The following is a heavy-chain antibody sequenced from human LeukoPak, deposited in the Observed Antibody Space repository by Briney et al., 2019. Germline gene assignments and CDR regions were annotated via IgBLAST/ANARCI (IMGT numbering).Heavy chain of an antibody. D-gene: IGHD3-10*01. CDR1: GFTFSSYW. CDR2: ISYDGSNK. Sequence: QPGGSLRLSCAASGFTFSSYWMSWVRQAPGKGLEWVAVISYDGSNKYYADSVKGRFTISRDNSKNTLYLQMNSLRDEDTAVYYCANGAALVRAADFDYWGQGTLVTVSS. J-gene: IGHJ4*02. CDR3: ANGAALVRAADFDY. V-gene: IGHV3-30*18.